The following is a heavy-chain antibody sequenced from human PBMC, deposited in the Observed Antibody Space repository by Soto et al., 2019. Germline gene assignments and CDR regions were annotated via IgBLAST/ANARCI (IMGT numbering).Heavy chain of an antibody. D-gene: IGHD3-10*01. CDR1: GGTFSSYA. J-gene: IGHJ4*02. V-gene: IGHV1-69*01. CDR2: IIPIFGTA. Sequence: QVQLVQSGAEVKKPGSSVKVSCKASGGTFSSYAISWVRQAPGQGLEWMGRIIPIFGTANYAQKFQGRVTITADESTSTAYMELISLRSEDTAVYYCARDLGEVRYGSGSYRYWGQGTLVTVSS. CDR3: ARDLGEVRYGSGSYRY.